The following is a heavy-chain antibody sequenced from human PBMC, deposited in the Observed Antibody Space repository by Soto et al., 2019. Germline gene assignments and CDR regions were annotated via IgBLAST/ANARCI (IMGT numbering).Heavy chain of an antibody. V-gene: IGHV1-2*06. CDR2: INPNSGDA. Sequence: QVQLVQSGAEVKKPGASVTVSCKASGYTFIDYYLHWVRQAPGQGPEWMGRINPNSGDAKFAQKFQGRVTMTRDTSVRTAFMELNWLKSDDTAVYYCARESGGATATLDYYYFYMDVWGKGTTVTVSS. J-gene: IGHJ6*03. CDR3: ARESGGATATLDYYYFYMDV. CDR1: GYTFIDYY. D-gene: IGHD5-12*01.